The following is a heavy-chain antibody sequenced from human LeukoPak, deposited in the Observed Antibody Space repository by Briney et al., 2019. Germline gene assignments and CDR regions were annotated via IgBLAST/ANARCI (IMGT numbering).Heavy chain of an antibody. J-gene: IGHJ6*03. Sequence: ASVKVSCKASGGTFSSYAISWVRQAPGQGLEWMGGIIPIFGTANYAQKLQGRVTMTTDTSTSTAYMELRSLRSDDTAVYYCARDPIPRPYYYGSGSYYIPYYYYYMDVWGKGTTVTISS. V-gene: IGHV1-69*05. CDR1: GGTFSSYA. CDR3: ARDPIPRPYYYGSGSYYIPYYYYYMDV. D-gene: IGHD3-10*01. CDR2: IIPIFGTA.